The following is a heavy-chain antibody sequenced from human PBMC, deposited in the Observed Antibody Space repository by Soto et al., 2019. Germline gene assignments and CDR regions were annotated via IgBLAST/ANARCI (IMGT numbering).Heavy chain of an antibody. CDR1: GFTFRSYD. Sequence: EVQLVESGGGLIQPGGSLRLSCAASGFTFRSYDMHWVRQATGKGLEWVSAIGTAGDTYYPGSVKGRFTISKENANNSLYLQMNSLRAGDTALYYCARGWLATGGSLSYMDVWGKGTTVTVSS. V-gene: IGHV3-13*01. CDR2: IGTAGDT. D-gene: IGHD6-13*01. CDR3: ARGWLATGGSLSYMDV. J-gene: IGHJ6*03.